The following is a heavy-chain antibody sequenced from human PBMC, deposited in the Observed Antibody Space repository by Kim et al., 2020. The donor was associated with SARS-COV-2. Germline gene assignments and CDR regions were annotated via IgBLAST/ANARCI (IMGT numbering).Heavy chain of an antibody. V-gene: IGHV1-69*04. D-gene: IGHD4-4*01. Sequence: SVKVSCKASGGTFSSYAISWVRQAPGQGLEWMGRIIPILGIANYAQKFQGRVTITADKSTSTAYMELSSLRSEDTAVYYCARMNDYRYYYMDVWGKGTTVTVSS. CDR1: GGTFSSYA. J-gene: IGHJ6*03. CDR2: IIPILGIA. CDR3: ARMNDYRYYYMDV.